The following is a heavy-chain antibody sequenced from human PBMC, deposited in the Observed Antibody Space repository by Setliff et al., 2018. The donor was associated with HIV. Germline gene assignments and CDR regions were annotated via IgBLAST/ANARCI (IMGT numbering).Heavy chain of an antibody. V-gene: IGHV4-59*01. CDR3: ARGQPQGGGTYWSAFDI. CDR1: GGSISSTY. D-gene: IGHD1-26*01. CDR2: IYYTGTT. J-gene: IGHJ3*02. Sequence: ASETLSLTCTVSGGSISSTYWSWIRQPPGKGLEWIGYIYYTGTTSYNPSFKSRVTISLDTSKTQFSLKLSSVTAADTAVYYCARGQPQGGGTYWSAFDIWVQVTMVTVSS.